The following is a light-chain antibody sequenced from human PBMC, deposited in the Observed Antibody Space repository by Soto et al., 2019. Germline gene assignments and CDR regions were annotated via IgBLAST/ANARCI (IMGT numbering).Light chain of an antibody. Sequence: DIQMTQSPSTLSSSLGDRVTITCRASQSISSWLAWYQQKQGKAPKLLIYKASSLESGVPSRFSGSRSGTEFTLTISSLKPDDFATYYCEQYNSYPWTFGQGTKVDIK. CDR3: EQYNSYPWT. CDR1: QSISSW. CDR2: KAS. V-gene: IGKV1-5*03. J-gene: IGKJ1*01.